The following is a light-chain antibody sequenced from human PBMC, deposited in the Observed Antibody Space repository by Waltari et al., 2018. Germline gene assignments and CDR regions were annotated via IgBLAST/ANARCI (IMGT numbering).Light chain of an antibody. CDR1: SSDVGTHNA. CDR2: HVT. J-gene: IGLJ3*02. V-gene: IGLV2-8*01. CDR3: NAYAVSNSVV. Sequence: QSALTQPPSPSGSPGQSVSISRTGTSSDVGTHNAVSWYQQHPGKAPNHIIYHVTERPSGVSDRFSGSKSATTASLTVAGLQAEEKADYYCNAYAVSNSVVFGGGTKLTVL.